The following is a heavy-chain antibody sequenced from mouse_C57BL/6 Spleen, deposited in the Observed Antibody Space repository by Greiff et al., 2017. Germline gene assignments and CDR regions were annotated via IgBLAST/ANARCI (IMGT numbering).Heavy chain of an antibody. CDR3: ARTWEGVRYYFDY. V-gene: IGHV1-39*01. CDR2: INPNYGTT. Sequence: VQLKESGPELVKPGASVKLSCKASGYSFTNYNMNWVKQSTGKSLEWIGVINPNYGTTSYNQKFKGKATLTVDKSTSTAYMQLNSLTSEDSAVYVCARTWEGVRYYFDYWGQGTTLTVSS. D-gene: IGHD1-1*01. CDR1: GYSFTNYN. J-gene: IGHJ2*01.